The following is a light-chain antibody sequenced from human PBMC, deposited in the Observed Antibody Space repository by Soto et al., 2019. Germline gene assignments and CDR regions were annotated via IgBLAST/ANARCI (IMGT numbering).Light chain of an antibody. J-gene: IGKJ2*01. Sequence: DIVMTQFPESLAVSLGERATVNCMSSQSVLYNSNNKNYLAWYQQKPGQPPKLLIYWASTRESGIPDRFSGSGSGTAFTLTISSLQAEDVAVYYCQQYYTTPYTFGQGTKLEI. CDR3: QQYYTTPYT. V-gene: IGKV4-1*01. CDR1: QSVLYNSNNKNY. CDR2: WAS.